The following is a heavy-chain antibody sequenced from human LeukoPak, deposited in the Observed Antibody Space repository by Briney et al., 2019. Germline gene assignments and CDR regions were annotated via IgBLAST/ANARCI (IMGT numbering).Heavy chain of an antibody. J-gene: IGHJ4*02. Sequence: SETLSLTCAVYGGSFSGYYWSWIRQPPGKGLEWIGEINHSGSTNYNPSLKSRVTISVDTSKNQFSLKLSSVTAADTAVYYCASFIAAAGSYYFDYWGQGTPVTVSS. CDR3: ASFIAAAGSYYFDY. V-gene: IGHV4-34*01. CDR1: GGSFSGYY. CDR2: INHSGST. D-gene: IGHD6-13*01.